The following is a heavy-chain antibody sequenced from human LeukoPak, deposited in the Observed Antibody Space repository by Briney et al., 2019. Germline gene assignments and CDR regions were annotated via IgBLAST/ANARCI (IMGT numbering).Heavy chain of an antibody. V-gene: IGHV4-59*01. CDR1: GASISRYY. Sequence: SETLSLTCTVSGASISRYYWTWIRQPPGKGLEWIGYIYYSGTTNYNPSLKSRVTISLDKSKNQFSLKLSSVTATDTAVYYCARIEWFTFDFWGQGTLVTVSS. CDR3: ARIEWFTFDF. J-gene: IGHJ4*02. CDR2: IYYSGTT. D-gene: IGHD3-3*01.